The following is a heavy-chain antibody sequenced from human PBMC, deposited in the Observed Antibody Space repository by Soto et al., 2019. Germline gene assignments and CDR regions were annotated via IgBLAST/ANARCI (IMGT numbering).Heavy chain of an antibody. V-gene: IGHV4-30-4*01. D-gene: IGHD6-13*01. CDR3: ASRHSSPYFDY. J-gene: IGHJ4*02. CDR2: IYYSGST. Sequence: QVQLQESGPGLVKPSQTLSLTCTVSGGSISRGDYYWSWIRQPPGQGLEWIGSIYYSGSTYYNPSLKSRVTISVDTSKNQFSLKLNSVTAADTAVYYCASRHSSPYFDYWGQGTLVTVSS. CDR1: GGSISRGDYY.